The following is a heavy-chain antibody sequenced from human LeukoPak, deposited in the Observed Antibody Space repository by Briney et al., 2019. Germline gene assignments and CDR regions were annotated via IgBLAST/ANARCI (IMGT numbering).Heavy chain of an antibody. CDR3: ARDRDYAFDS. CDR2: ISSSSNYI. D-gene: IGHD4-17*01. V-gene: IGHV3-21*01. J-gene: IGHJ4*02. CDR1: GFTFSSYS. Sequence: GGSLRLSCAASGFTFSSYSMNWVRQAPGKGLEWVSSISSSSNYIYYADSVKGRFTISRDDAKNSLYQQMNSLRDEDTAVYYCARDRDYAFDSWGQGTLVTVSS.